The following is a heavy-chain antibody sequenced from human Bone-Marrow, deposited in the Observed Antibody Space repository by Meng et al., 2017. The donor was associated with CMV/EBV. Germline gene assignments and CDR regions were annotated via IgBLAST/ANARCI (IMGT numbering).Heavy chain of an antibody. D-gene: IGHD5-24*01. CDR1: GFTVSSNY. Sequence: GESLKISCVASGFTVSSNYMSWVRQAPGKGLEWVSVIYSGGSTYYADSVKGRFTISRDNSKNTLYLQMNSLRAEDTAVYYCARDKRGTIFDYWGQGTLVTFSS. V-gene: IGHV3-66*02. J-gene: IGHJ4*02. CDR2: IYSGGST. CDR3: ARDKRGTIFDY.